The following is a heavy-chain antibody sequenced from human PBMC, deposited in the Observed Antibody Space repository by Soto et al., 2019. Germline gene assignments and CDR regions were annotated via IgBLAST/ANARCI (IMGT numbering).Heavy chain of an antibody. Sequence: GGSLRLSCAASGFTFSSYGMHWVRQAPGKGLEWVAVISYDGSNKYYADSVKGRFTISRDNSKNTLYLQMNSLRAEDTAVYYCAKDWSSKRGRITIFYSGMDVWGQGTTVTVSS. D-gene: IGHD3-9*01. CDR3: AKDWSSKRGRITIFYSGMDV. CDR2: ISYDGSNK. J-gene: IGHJ6*02. V-gene: IGHV3-30*18. CDR1: GFTFSSYG.